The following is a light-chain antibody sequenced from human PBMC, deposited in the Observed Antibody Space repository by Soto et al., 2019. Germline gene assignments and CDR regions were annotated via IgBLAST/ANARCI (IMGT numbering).Light chain of an antibody. J-gene: IGKJ1*01. Sequence: EIGITQSPATLSVSPGGRATLSCRASQTISGTLAWYQQKPGQAPRLLIHGASTRAPGFPARFSGSGSGTDFTLTISSLQSEDFAVYYCQQYDNRPWTFGQGTKVDIK. V-gene: IGKV3-15*01. CDR2: GAS. CDR3: QQYDNRPWT. CDR1: QTISGT.